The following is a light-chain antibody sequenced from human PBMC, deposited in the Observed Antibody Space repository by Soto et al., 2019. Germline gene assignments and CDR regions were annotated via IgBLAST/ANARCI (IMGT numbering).Light chain of an antibody. CDR1: QSVSSSF. CDR3: QQYDSSPLT. J-gene: IGKJ4*01. Sequence: EIVLTQSPGTLFLSPGKRATLSCRPSQSVSSSFLAWYKQKPGQAPRLLIYGASSRATGIPDRFSGSGSGTDFTLTISRLEPEDFAVYYCQQYDSSPLTFGGGTKVEIK. V-gene: IGKV3-20*01. CDR2: GAS.